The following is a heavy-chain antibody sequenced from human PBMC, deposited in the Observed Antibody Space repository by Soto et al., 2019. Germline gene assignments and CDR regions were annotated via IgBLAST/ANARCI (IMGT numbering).Heavy chain of an antibody. V-gene: IGHV4-4*02. CDR3: ASQELELDWFDP. CDR1: GGSVTSRNW. J-gene: IGHJ5*02. Sequence: QVQLQESGPGLVQPAGTLSLTCTVSGGSVTSRNWWIWVRQPPGKGLEWIGAIHHSGTTDYNPSLKSRATISVDKSKNHFSLRLTSVTAADTALYYCASQELELDWFDPWGQGTLVSVSS. D-gene: IGHD1-7*01. CDR2: IHHSGTT.